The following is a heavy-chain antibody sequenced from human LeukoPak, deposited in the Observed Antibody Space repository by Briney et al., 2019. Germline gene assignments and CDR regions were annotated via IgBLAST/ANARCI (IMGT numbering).Heavy chain of an antibody. CDR2: IKSKTDGGTT. J-gene: IGHJ4*02. CDR3: TTEEAGWYYFDY. CDR1: GFTFSNAW. V-gene: IGHV3-15*01. Sequence: GGSLRLSCAASGFTFSNAWMSWVRQAPGKGLERVGRIKSKTDGGTTDYAAPVKGRFTISRDDSKNTLYLQMNSLKTEDTAVYYCTTEEAGWYYFDYWGQGTLVTVSS.